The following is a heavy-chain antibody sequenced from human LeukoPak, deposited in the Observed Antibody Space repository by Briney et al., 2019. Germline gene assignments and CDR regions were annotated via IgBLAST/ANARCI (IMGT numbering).Heavy chain of an antibody. J-gene: IGHJ4*02. Sequence: GSLRLSCAASGFTFSSYSMNWVRQAPGKGLEWIGEINHSGSTNYNPSLKSRVTISVDTSKNQFSLKLSSVTAADTAVYYCARARDYRYFDYWGQGTLVTVSS. D-gene: IGHD4-11*01. CDR2: INHSGST. CDR1: GFTFSSYS. CDR3: ARARDYRYFDY. V-gene: IGHV4-34*01.